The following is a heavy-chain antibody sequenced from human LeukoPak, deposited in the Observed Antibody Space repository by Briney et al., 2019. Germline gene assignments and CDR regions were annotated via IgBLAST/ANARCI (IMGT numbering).Heavy chain of an antibody. D-gene: IGHD6-19*01. CDR3: ASGIAVAEDY. J-gene: IGHJ4*02. CDR1: GGSISSSSYY. Sequence: PSETLSLTCTVSGGSISSSSYYWGWIRQPPGKGLEWIGSIYYSGSTYYNPSLKSRVTISVDTSKNQFSLKLSSVTAADTAVYYCASGIAVAEDYWGQGTLVTVSS. CDR2: IYYSGST. V-gene: IGHV4-39*07.